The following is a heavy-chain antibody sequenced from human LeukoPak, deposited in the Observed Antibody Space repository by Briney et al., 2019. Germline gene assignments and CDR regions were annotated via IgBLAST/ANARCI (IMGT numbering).Heavy chain of an antibody. J-gene: IGHJ4*02. V-gene: IGHV3-9*01. D-gene: IGHD1-26*01. CDR3: AKDLRRWVPDY. Sequence: GGSLRLSCAASGFTFDDYAMHWVRHAPGKGLEWVSGISWNSGSIGYADSVKGRFTISRDNSKNTLYLQMNSLRAEDTAVYYCAKDLRRWVPDYWGQGTLVTVSS. CDR2: ISWNSGSI. CDR1: GFTFDDYA.